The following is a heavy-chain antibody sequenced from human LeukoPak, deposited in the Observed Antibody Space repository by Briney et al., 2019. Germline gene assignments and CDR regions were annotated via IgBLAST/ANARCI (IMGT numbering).Heavy chain of an antibody. Sequence: GASVKVSCKASGGTFSSYAISWARQAPGQGLEWMGGIIPIFGTANYAQKFQGRVTITTDESTSTAYMELSSLRSEDTAVYYCASRATTDYYDSSGYYYVWGQGTLVTVSS. V-gene: IGHV1-69*05. D-gene: IGHD3-22*01. CDR2: IIPIFGTA. CDR3: ASRATTDYYDSSGYYYV. J-gene: IGHJ4*02. CDR1: GGTFSSYA.